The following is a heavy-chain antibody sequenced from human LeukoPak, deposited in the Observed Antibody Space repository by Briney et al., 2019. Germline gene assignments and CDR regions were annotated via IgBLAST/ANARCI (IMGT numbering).Heavy chain of an antibody. Sequence: SETLSLTCTVPGGSISNYYWSWIRQPPGKGLEWIGYIYYSGSTNYNPSLKSRVTISVDTSKNQFSLRLSSVTAADTAVYYCARVTGYIVEDYFDYWGQGTLVTVSS. CDR3: ARVTGYIVEDYFDY. D-gene: IGHD3-22*01. J-gene: IGHJ4*02. CDR2: IYYSGST. CDR1: GGSISNYY. V-gene: IGHV4-59*01.